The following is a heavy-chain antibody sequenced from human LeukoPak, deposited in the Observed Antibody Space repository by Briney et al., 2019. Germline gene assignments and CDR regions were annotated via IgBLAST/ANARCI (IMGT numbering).Heavy chain of an antibody. Sequence: GGSLRLSCAASKFTVSSKYMSWVRQAPGKGLEWVSVIYSGGSTHYADSVKGRFTISRDNSKNTLYLQMNSLRAEDTAVYYCARQIIGSYNESWFDPWGQGTLVTVSS. CDR2: IYSGGST. J-gene: IGHJ5*02. CDR3: ARQIIGSYNESWFDP. V-gene: IGHV3-66*04. CDR1: KFTVSSKY. D-gene: IGHD1-26*01.